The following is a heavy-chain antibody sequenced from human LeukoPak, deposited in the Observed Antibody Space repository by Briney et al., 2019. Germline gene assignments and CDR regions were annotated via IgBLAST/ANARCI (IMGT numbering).Heavy chain of an antibody. V-gene: IGHV3-7*01. CDR3: ARDQHYSGYDFDY. CDR1: GFTFSSYW. D-gene: IGHD5-12*01. Sequence: GGSLRLSCAASGFTFSSYWMSWVRQAPGKGLEWVANIKQDGSEKYYVDSVKGRFTISRDNAKNSLYLQMNSLRAEDTAVYYCARDQHYSGYDFDYWGQGTLVTVSS. J-gene: IGHJ4*02. CDR2: IKQDGSEK.